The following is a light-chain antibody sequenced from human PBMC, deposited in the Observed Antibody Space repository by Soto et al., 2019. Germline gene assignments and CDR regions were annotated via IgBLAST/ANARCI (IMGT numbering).Light chain of an antibody. CDR3: QQRSKYLIT. CDR2: DAS. V-gene: IGKV3-11*01. CDR1: QSVSNDF. Sequence: EIVWTQCPSTMSQSPGERATXSCRASQSVSNDFLAWYQQKPGQAHRLLIYDASKRATGIPARFSGSGSGTDFTLTISSLEPEDFAVYYCQQRSKYLITFGQGTRMEI. J-gene: IGKJ5*01.